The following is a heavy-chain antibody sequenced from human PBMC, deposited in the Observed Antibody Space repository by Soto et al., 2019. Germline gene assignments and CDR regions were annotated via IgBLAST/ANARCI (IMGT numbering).Heavy chain of an antibody. CDR2: INTGNGNT. CDR3: ARAISGYVT. V-gene: IGHV1-3*04. Sequence: SVKVSCKASGITFSTYAIHWVRQAPGQSLEWMGWINTGNGNTRYSQNFQGRVTLTRDTSASTAYMDLSSLRSEDTSIYYCARAISGYVTWGQGTLVTVSS. CDR1: GITFSTYA. D-gene: IGHD5-12*01. J-gene: IGHJ5*02.